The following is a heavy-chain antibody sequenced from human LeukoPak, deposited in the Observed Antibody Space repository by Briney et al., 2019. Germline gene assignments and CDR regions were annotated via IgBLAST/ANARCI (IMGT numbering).Heavy chain of an antibody. CDR1: GGSFSGYY. Sequence: SETLSLTCAVYGGSFSGYYWSWIRQPPGKGLEWIGEINHSGSTNYNPSLKSRVTISVDTSKNQFSLKLSSVTAADTAVYYCARVSVGPQIDSSGYPNYYFDYWGQGTLVTVSS. J-gene: IGHJ4*02. V-gene: IGHV4-34*01. CDR2: INHSGST. CDR3: ARVSVGPQIDSSGYPNYYFDY. D-gene: IGHD3-22*01.